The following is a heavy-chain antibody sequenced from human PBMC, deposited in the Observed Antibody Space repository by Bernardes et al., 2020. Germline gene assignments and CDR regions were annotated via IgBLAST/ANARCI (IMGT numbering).Heavy chain of an antibody. CDR3: AKDRTSGTTFADC. J-gene: IGHJ4*02. CDR2: ISSTGYST. Sequence: GFLRRSRAASAFTISHYALRWVHPAPGKGLEWVSSISSTGYSTYYADFVKGRFTISRDNSKNTLYVQMNSLRAEDTAVYYCAKDRTSGTTFADCWGQGTLVTVSS. CDR1: AFTISHYA. D-gene: IGHD1-1*01. V-gene: IGHV3-23*01.